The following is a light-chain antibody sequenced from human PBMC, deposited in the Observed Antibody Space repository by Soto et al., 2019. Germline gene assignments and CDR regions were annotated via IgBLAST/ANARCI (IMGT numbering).Light chain of an antibody. CDR3: QTLGNYFSVV. CDR1: SGHSSYA. V-gene: IGLV4-69*01. J-gene: IGLJ2*01. Sequence: QLVLTQSPSASASLGASVKLTCTLSSGHSSYAIAWHQQQPEKGPRYLMKLNSDGSHNKGDGIPDRFSGYSSGAERYLTIPSLQSEDEADYYFQTLGNYFSVVFGGGTKLTVL. CDR2: LNSDGSH.